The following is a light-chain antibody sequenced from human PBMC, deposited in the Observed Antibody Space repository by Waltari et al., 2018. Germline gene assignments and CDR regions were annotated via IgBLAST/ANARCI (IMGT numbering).Light chain of an antibody. CDR1: QDMRKN. CDR3: QQYANLPLT. Sequence: DIQMTQSPSSLSASVGDRVTITCQASQDMRKNLNWFQQKPGKAPQVLIFDASNSQAAVPSRFIGSGSGTDFAFTISSLQPEDIGTYFCQQYANLPLTFGGVTRVEIK. J-gene: IGKJ4*01. CDR2: DAS. V-gene: IGKV1-33*01.